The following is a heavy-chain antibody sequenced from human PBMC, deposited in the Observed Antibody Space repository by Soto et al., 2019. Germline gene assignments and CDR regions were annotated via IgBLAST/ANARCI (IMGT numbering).Heavy chain of an antibody. J-gene: IGHJ6*02. CDR3: ARDTREITRVRGVIPYYIYHMDV. CDR2: IIPAFGTP. Sequence: QVQLAQSGAEVKKRGSSVKVSCRVSGGTFNNYAISWVRQAPGEGLEWMGGIIPAFGTPKYAQRFQDRVKISADVSAATAYMELTSLRSDDTAVYYCARDTREITRVRGVIPYYIYHMDVWGPGTTVAVSS. CDR1: GGTFNNYA. V-gene: IGHV1-69*01. D-gene: IGHD3-10*01.